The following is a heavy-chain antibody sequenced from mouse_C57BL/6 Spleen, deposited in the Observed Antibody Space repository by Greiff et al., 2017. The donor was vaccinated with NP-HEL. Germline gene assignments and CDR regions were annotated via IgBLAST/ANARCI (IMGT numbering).Heavy chain of an antibody. V-gene: IGHV1-50*01. CDR3: ARRITRAWFAY. CDR1: GYTFTSYW. D-gene: IGHD1-1*01. CDR2: IDPSDSYT. Sequence: QVQLQQSGAELVKPGASVKLSCKASGYTFTSYWMQWVKQRPGQGLEWIGEIDPSDSYTNYNQKFKGKATLTVDTSSSTAYMQLSSLTSEDSAVYYCARRITRAWFAYWGQGTLVTVSA. J-gene: IGHJ3*01.